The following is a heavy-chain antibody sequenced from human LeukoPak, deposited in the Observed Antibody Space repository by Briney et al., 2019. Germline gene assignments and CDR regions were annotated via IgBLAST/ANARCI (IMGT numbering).Heavy chain of an antibody. CDR2: VNHSGST. Sequence: PSETLSLTCAVYGGSFSGYYWSWIRQPPGKGLEWIGEVNHSGSTNYNASLKSRVTISVDTSKNQFSLKLCSVTAADTAVYYCARSYCSSTSCFLDYWGQGTLVTVSS. V-gene: IGHV4-34*01. CDR3: ARSYCSSTSCFLDY. D-gene: IGHD2-2*01. J-gene: IGHJ4*02. CDR1: GGSFSGYY.